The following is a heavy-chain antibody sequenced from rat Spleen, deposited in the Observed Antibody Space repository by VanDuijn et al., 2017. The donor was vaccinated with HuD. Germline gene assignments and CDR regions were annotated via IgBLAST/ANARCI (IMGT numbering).Heavy chain of an antibody. D-gene: IGHD1-6*01. J-gene: IGHJ2*01. Sequence: EVQVLESGGGLVQPGNSLKLSCATSGFTFSTAWMYWYRQFPEKRLEWVARIKAKSNNYPTDYTESVKGRFTISRDDSKSSIYLQMNNLKEEDTAIYYCAWGGDIYYGFDYWGQGVMVTVSS. CDR1: GFTFSTAW. CDR2: IKAKSNNYPT. CDR3: AWGGDIYYGFDY. V-gene: IGHV6-6*01.